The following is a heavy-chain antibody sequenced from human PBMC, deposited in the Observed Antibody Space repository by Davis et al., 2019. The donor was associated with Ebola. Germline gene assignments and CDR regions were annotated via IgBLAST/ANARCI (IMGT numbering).Heavy chain of an antibody. J-gene: IGHJ4*02. CDR1: GYSFTSYW. Sequence: KVSCKGSGYSFTSYWIGWVRQMPGKGLEWMGIIYPGDSDTRYSPSFQGQVTISADKSISTAYLQWSSLKASGTAMYYCARHVQSDYVDYWGQGTLVTVSS. V-gene: IGHV5-51*01. CDR2: IYPGDSDT. CDR3: ARHVQSDYVDY.